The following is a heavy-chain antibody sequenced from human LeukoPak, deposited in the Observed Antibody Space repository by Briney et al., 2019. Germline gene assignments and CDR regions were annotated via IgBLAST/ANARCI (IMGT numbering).Heavy chain of an antibody. CDR3: ARTRGRVSKTDFES. V-gene: IGHV4-39*07. J-gene: IGHJ4*02. Sequence: SETLSLTCTVSGASISSDDYFWGWIRQPPGKGLEWIATIYYSGNTYYSPSLSSRVTISADSSKNQFSLRLRSVTAADAAVYFCARTRGRVSKTDFESWGQGTLVTVSS. D-gene: IGHD5/OR15-5a*01. CDR1: GASISSDDYF. CDR2: IYYSGNT.